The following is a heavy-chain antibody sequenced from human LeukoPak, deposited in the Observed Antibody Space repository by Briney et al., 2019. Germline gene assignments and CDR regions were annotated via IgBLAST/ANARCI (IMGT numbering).Heavy chain of an antibody. J-gene: IGHJ6*02. CDR1: GGSISSGGYS. Sequence: SQTLSLTCTVSGGSISSGGYSWSWIRQHPGKGLEWIGYIYYSGSTYYNPSLKSRVTISVDTSKNQFPLKLSSVTAADTAVYYCARGGNYGDYVFHGMDVWGQGTTVTVSS. CDR3: ARGGNYGDYVFHGMDV. CDR2: IYYSGST. V-gene: IGHV4-31*03. D-gene: IGHD4-17*01.